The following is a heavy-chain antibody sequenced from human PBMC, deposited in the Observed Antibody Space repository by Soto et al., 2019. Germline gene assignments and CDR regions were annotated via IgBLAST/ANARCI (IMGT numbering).Heavy chain of an antibody. CDR1: GGSISSSNW. D-gene: IGHD3-22*01. CDR2: IYHSGST. Sequence: QVQLQESGPGLVKPSGTLSLTCAVSGGSISSSNWWSWVRQPPGKGLEWIGEIYHSGSTNYNPSLKSRVTISVDKSKNQFSLKLSSVTAADTAVYYCARDGRYYDSSGYYSEYYFDYWGQGTLVTVSS. V-gene: IGHV4-4*02. CDR3: ARDGRYYDSSGYYSEYYFDY. J-gene: IGHJ4*02.